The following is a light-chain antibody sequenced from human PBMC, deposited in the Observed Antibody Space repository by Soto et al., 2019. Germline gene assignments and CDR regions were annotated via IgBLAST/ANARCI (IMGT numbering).Light chain of an antibody. CDR3: AAWDDSLSALK. CDR2: RNN. J-gene: IGLJ1*01. CDR1: SSNIGSNY. V-gene: IGLV1-47*01. Sequence: QSVLTQPPSASGTPGQRVTISCSGSSSNIGSNYVYWYQQLPGTAPKLLIYRNNQRPSGVPDRFSGSKSGTSASLAISGLRSEYEADYYCAAWDDSLSALKFGTGTKVTVL.